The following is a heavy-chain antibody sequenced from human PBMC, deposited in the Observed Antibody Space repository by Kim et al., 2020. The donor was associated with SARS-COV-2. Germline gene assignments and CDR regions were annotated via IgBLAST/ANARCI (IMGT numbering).Heavy chain of an antibody. CDR3: AREVEMALGGAFDI. CDR2: ISSSGSTI. J-gene: IGHJ3*02. D-gene: IGHD2-2*01. CDR1: GFTFSSYE. V-gene: IGHV3-48*03. Sequence: GGSLRLSCAASGFTFSSYEMNWVRQAPGKGLEWVSYISSSGSTIYYADSVKGRFTISRDNAKNSLYLQMNSLRAEDTAVYYCAREVEMALGGAFDIWGQGTMVTVSS.